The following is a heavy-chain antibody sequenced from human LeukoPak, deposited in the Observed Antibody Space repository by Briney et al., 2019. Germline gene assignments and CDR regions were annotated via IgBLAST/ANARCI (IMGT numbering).Heavy chain of an antibody. D-gene: IGHD2-15*01. CDR1: GFTFSSYE. CDR3: ARVLEAATFDP. V-gene: IGHV3-48*03. CDR2: ISSSGSTI. J-gene: IGHJ5*02. Sequence: PGGSLRLSCAASGFTFSSYEMNWVRQAPGKGLEWVSYISSSGSTIYYADSVKGRFTISRDNAKKSLYLQMNSLRADDTAVYYCARVLEAATFDPWGQGTLVTVSS.